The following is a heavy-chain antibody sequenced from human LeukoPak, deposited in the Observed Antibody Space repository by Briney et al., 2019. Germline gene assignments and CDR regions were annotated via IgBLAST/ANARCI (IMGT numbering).Heavy chain of an antibody. D-gene: IGHD6-13*01. Sequence: GGSLRLSCAASGFTFSSYAMSWARQAPGKGLEWVSAISGSGGSTYYADSVKGRFTISRDNAKNSLYLQMNSLRAEDTAVYYCATSSTSYSSSSDVWGKGTTVTVSS. CDR3: ATSSTSYSSSSDV. V-gene: IGHV3-23*01. J-gene: IGHJ6*04. CDR2: ISGSGGST. CDR1: GFTFSSYA.